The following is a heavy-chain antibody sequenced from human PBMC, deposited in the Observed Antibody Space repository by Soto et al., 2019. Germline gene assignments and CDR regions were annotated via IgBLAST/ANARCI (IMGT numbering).Heavy chain of an antibody. J-gene: IGHJ5*02. V-gene: IGHV3-23*01. Sequence: EMQVLESGGNLVQPGGSLRLSCVASGFTFRNYAMSWIRQSPGKGLEWVSGISSTAISTYYADSVKGRFTISRDNSENTLYLQMNNLTVEDTAIYYCAKDGWFGDPNWFDPWGQGTLVTVSS. CDR2: ISSTAIST. CDR1: GFTFRNYA. D-gene: IGHD3-10*01. CDR3: AKDGWFGDPNWFDP.